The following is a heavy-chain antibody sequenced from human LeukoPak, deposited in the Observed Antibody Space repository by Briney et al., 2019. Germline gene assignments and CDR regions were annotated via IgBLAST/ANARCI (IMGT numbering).Heavy chain of an antibody. D-gene: IGHD5-18*01. J-gene: IGHJ4*02. CDR2: IDPSDSET. CDR3: ARQTAMGRSGDY. Sequence: RESLKISCKASGYSFTSYWIGWVRQMPGKGLEWMGIIDPSDSETRCTPSFQGQVTISVDKSLTTADLQWNSLKASDTAMYYCARQTAMGRSGDYWGQGTLVTVSS. CDR1: GYSFTSYW. V-gene: IGHV5-51*01.